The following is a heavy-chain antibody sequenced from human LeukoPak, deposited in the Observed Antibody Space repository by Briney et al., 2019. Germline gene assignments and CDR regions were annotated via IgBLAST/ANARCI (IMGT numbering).Heavy chain of an antibody. J-gene: IGHJ4*02. V-gene: IGHV3-7*01. CDR3: ARPELPGWSVLSDF. CDR2: INQDGSET. D-gene: IGHD2-15*01. Sequence: GGSLRLSCAASGFTFRKYWMSWVRQAPGKGLEWVANINQDGSETYYADSVKGRFPMSRDNGKNSLELQMNSLRAEDTAVYYCARPELPGWSVLSDFWGQGTLVTVSS. CDR1: GFTFRKYW.